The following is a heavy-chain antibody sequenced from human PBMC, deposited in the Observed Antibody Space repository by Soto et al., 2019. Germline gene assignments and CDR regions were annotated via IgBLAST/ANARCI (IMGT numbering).Heavy chain of an antibody. J-gene: IGHJ6*02. CDR1: GFPFSSYW. CDR3: ARFYYDSSGYLPSPYYYYYGMDV. V-gene: IGHV3-7*04. Sequence: GGSLSLSCTASGFPFSSYWMSWVRQAPGKGLEWVANIKQDGSEKYYVDSVKGRFTISRDNAKNSLYLQMNSLRAEDTAVYYCARFYYDSSGYLPSPYYYYYGMDVWGQGTTVTVSS. CDR2: IKQDGSEK. D-gene: IGHD3-22*01.